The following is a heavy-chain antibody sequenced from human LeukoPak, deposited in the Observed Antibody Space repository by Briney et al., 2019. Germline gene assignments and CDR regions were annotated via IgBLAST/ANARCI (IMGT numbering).Heavy chain of an antibody. CDR2: ISGSGGST. Sequence: GGSLRLSCAASGFTFTTYWMSWVRQAPGKGLEWVSAISGSGGSTYYADSVKGRFTISRDNSKNTLYLQMNSLRAEDTAVYYCARDTVDIVATPYYYYYMDVWGKGTTVTVSS. J-gene: IGHJ6*03. CDR3: ARDTVDIVATPYYYYYMDV. V-gene: IGHV3-23*01. CDR1: GFTFTTYW. D-gene: IGHD5-12*01.